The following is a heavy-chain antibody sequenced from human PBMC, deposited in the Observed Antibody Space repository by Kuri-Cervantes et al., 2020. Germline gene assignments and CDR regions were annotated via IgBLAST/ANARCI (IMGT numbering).Heavy chain of an antibody. CDR2: IKSDGSII. Sequence: GESLKISCAASGFSFSGYWMHWVRQAPGKGLVWVSRIKSDGSIISYADSVKGRLIVSRDNAKNTLYLQINSLGAEDTAVYYCARDRTLYDSSGYYYPRGYGMDVWGQGTTVTVSS. V-gene: IGHV3-74*01. J-gene: IGHJ6*02. D-gene: IGHD3-22*01. CDR1: GFSFSGYW. CDR3: ARDRTLYDSSGYYYPRGYGMDV.